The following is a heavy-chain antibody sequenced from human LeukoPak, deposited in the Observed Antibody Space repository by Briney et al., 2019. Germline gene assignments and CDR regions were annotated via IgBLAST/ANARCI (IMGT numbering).Heavy chain of an antibody. Sequence: PGGSLRLSCAASGFTFSNYAMHWVRQAPGKGLEYVSAISSNGVSTNYANFVKGRFTISRDNSKSTLFLQMGSLRAEDMAVYFCARRPDSGSYYVDYWGQGTLVTVSS. CDR2: ISSNGVST. CDR3: ARRPDSGSYYVDY. D-gene: IGHD1-26*01. J-gene: IGHJ4*02. CDR1: GFTFSNYA. V-gene: IGHV3-64*01.